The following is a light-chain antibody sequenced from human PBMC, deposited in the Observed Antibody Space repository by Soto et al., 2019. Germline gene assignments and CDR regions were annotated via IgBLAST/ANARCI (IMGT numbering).Light chain of an antibody. CDR1: SSNIGTYT. Sequence: VLTQPPSASGTPGQRVTISCSGSSSNIGTYTVNWYQRFPGTAPKLLIYNNDQRPSGVPDRFSGFKYGTAASLAISGLQSEDEAEYYCAAWDDSLSGLYVFGTGTKVTVL. J-gene: IGLJ1*01. CDR3: AAWDDSLSGLYV. CDR2: NND. V-gene: IGLV1-44*01.